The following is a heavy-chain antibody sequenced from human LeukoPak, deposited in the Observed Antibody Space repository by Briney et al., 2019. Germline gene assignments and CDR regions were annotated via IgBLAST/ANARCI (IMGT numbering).Heavy chain of an antibody. CDR3: ARGQGYCSGGSCYNWFDP. CDR2: INHSGST. Sequence: SETLSLTCAVYGGSFSGYYWSWIRQPPGKGLEWIGEINHSGSTNYNPSLKSRVTISVDTSKNQFSLKLSSVTAADTAAYYCARGQGYCSGGSCYNWFDPWGQGTLVTVSS. D-gene: IGHD2-15*01. J-gene: IGHJ5*02. CDR1: GGSFSGYY. V-gene: IGHV4-34*01.